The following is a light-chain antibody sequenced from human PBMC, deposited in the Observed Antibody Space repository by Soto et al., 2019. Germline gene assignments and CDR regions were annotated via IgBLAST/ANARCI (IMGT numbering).Light chain of an antibody. CDR2: DVS. Sequence: QSVLTQPASVSGSPGQSITISCTGTSSDIGGYNYVSWYQQHPGKAPKLMIYDVSNRPSGVSNRFSGSKSGNTASLTISGLQDEDEEDYYCSSQAGSSTLVFGGGTKLTVL. V-gene: IGLV2-14*01. CDR3: SSQAGSSTLV. J-gene: IGLJ2*01. CDR1: SSDIGGYNY.